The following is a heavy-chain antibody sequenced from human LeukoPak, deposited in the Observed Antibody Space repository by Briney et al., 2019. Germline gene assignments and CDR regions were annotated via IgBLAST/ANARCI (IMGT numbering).Heavy chain of an antibody. CDR3: ARVGTTTLDH. J-gene: IGHJ4*02. CDR1: GGSFSGYY. D-gene: IGHD1-1*01. V-gene: IGHV4-34*01. CDR2: INHSGST. Sequence: SETLSLTCAVYGGSFSGYYWSWIRQPPGKGLEWIGEINHSGSTNYNPSLKSRVTISVDTSKNQFSLKLSSVTAADTAVYYCARVGTTTLDHWGQGTLVTVSS.